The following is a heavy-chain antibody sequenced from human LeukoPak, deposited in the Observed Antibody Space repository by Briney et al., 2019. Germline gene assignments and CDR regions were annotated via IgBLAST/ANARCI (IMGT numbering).Heavy chain of an antibody. CDR1: GFTFSDYY. CDR3: ARAAGSSSSEFYYYYYMDV. J-gene: IGHJ6*03. D-gene: IGHD6-6*01. V-gene: IGHV3-11*04. Sequence: PGGSLRLSCAASGFTFSDYYMSWIRQAPGKGLEWVSYISSSGSTIYYADSVKGRFTISRDNAKNSLYLQMNSLRAEDTAVYYCARAAGSSSSEFYYYYYMDVWGKGTTVTVSS. CDR2: ISSSGSTI.